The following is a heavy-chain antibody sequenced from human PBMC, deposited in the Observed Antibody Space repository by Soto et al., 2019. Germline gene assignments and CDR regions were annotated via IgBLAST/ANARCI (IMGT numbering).Heavy chain of an antibody. CDR2: ISASGDST. J-gene: IGHJ4*02. CDR3: APGSVNFDY. CDR1: GFTFSTYA. Sequence: EVQLLESGGGLVQPGGSLRLSCAASGFTFSTYAMSWVRQAPGKGLEWVSSISASGDSTFYADSGKGRFTISRDHSKKTLYLQMNSLRAEDTAIYYCAPGSVNFDYWGQGTLVTVSS. V-gene: IGHV3-23*01.